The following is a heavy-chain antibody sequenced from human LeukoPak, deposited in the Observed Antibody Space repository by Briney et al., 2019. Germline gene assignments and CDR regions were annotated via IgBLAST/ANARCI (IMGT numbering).Heavy chain of an antibody. CDR2: IWYDGSNK. Sequence: PGRSLRLSCAASGFTFSSYGMHWVRQAPGKGLEWVAVIWYDGSNKYYADSVKGRFTISRDNSKNTLYLQMNSLRAEDTAAYYCARDGIEYSSSFRDRYYYYMDVWGKGTTVTVSS. CDR3: ARDGIEYSSSFRDRYYYYMDV. D-gene: IGHD6-6*01. V-gene: IGHV3-33*01. CDR1: GFTFSSYG. J-gene: IGHJ6*03.